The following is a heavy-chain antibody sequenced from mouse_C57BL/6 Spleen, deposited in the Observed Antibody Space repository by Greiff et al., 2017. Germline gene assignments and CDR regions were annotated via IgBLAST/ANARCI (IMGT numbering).Heavy chain of an antibody. CDR2: IHPNSGST. Sequence: QVQLQQPGAELVKPGASVKLSCKASGYTFTSYWMHWVKQRPGQGLEWIGMIHPNSGSTNYNEKFKSKATLTVDKSSITAYMQRSSLTSEDTAVYYCARPTEAYWGQGTLVTVSA. J-gene: IGHJ3*01. CDR3: ARPTEAY. CDR1: GYTFTSYW. V-gene: IGHV1-64*01.